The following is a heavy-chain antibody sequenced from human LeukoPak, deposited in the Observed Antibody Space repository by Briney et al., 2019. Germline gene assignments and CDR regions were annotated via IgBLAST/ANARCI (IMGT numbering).Heavy chain of an antibody. D-gene: IGHD2-15*01. V-gene: IGHV4-4*07. J-gene: IGHJ5*02. CDR1: GGSISSYY. CDR3: ARGPKDFFADYSMWLDP. Sequence: SETLSLTCTVSGGSISSYYWSWIRQPPGKGLEWIGRVFITGNTDYSPSLKSRVTMSVDTSKNQFSLKLSSVTAADTAVYYCARGPKDFFADYSMWLDPWGQGTLVTVSS. CDR2: VFITGNT.